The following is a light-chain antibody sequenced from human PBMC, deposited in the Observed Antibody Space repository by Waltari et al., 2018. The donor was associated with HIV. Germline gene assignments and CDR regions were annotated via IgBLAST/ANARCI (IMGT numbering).Light chain of an antibody. V-gene: IGLV6-57*01. Sequence: NFMLTQPHSVSESPGKTVTISCTRSSGTIASNYVQWYQLRPGTSPTTVIYEDKQRPSGVPDRFSGSIDSSSNSASLTISGLKTEDEADYYCQSYDSSNFWVFGGGTKLTVL. J-gene: IGLJ3*02. CDR1: SGTIASNY. CDR3: QSYDSSNFWV. CDR2: EDK.